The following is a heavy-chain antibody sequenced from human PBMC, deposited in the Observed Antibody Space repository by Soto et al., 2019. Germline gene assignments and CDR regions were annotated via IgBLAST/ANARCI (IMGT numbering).Heavy chain of an antibody. CDR2: IYYSGST. D-gene: IGHD3-3*01. CDR1: GGSISSYY. Sequence: PSETLSLTCTVSGGSISSYYWSWIRQPPGKGLEWIGYIYYSGSTNYNPSLKSRVTISVDTSKNQFSLKLSSVTAADTAVYYCARDRTIFGDYYFDYWGQGTLVTVSS. CDR3: ARDRTIFGDYYFDY. J-gene: IGHJ4*02. V-gene: IGHV4-59*01.